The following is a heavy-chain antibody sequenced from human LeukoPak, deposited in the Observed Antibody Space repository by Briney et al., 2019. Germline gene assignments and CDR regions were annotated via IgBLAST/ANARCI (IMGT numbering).Heavy chain of an antibody. J-gene: IGHJ3*02. V-gene: IGHV4-59*01. D-gene: IGHD5-24*01. CDR2: IYYSGST. CDR3: ARDLPAGMATIPHAFDI. Sequence: KPSETLSLTCTVSGGSISSYYWSWIRQPPGKGLEWIGYIYYSGSTNYNPSLKSRVTISVDTSKNQFSLKLSSVTAADTAVYYCARDLPAGMATIPHAFDIWGQGTMVTVSS. CDR1: GGSISSYY.